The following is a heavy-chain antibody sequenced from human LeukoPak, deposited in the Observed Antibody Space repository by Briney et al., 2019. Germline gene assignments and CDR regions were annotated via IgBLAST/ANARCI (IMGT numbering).Heavy chain of an antibody. CDR3: ATSVSAVGSGWSFDY. D-gene: IGHD6-19*01. Sequence: GGSLRLSCSASGFPFSSYAMHWVRQAPGKGLEYVSAISDSGGSTYYADSVKGRFTISRDNSKNTLYLQMSSLRAEDTAVYYCATSVSAVGSGWSFDYWGQGTLVTVSS. V-gene: IGHV3-64D*09. J-gene: IGHJ4*02. CDR2: ISDSGGST. CDR1: GFPFSSYA.